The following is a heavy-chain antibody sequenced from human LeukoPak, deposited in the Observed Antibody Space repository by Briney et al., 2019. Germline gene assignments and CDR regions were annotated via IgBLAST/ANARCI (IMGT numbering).Heavy chain of an antibody. J-gene: IGHJ3*02. CDR3: ARDPFTVSDAFDI. D-gene: IGHD4-11*01. Sequence: GGSLRLSCAASGFTFSSYAMHWVRQAPGKGLEWVAVISYDGSNKYYADSVKGRFTISRDNSKNTLYLQMNSLRAEDTAVYYCARDPFTVSDAFDIWGQGTMVTVSS. V-gene: IGHV3-30-3*01. CDR1: GFTFSSYA. CDR2: ISYDGSNK.